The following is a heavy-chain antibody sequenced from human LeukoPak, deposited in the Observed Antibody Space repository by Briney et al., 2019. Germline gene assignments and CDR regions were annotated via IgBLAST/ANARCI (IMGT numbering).Heavy chain of an antibody. V-gene: IGHV3-30*18. Sequence: GGSLRLSCAASGFTFSNYGMHWVRQAPGKGLEWVAVASYDGINAYYGGSVKGRFTISRDNSKNTVYLQMNSLRAGDTAVYYCAKVQRSDFDMNFDSWGQGTLVTVSS. CDR2: ASYDGINA. CDR1: GFTFSNYG. CDR3: AKVQRSDFDMNFDS. D-gene: IGHD5-12*01. J-gene: IGHJ4*02.